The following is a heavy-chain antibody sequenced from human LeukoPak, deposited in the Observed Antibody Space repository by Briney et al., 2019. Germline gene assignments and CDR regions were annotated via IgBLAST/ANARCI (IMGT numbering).Heavy chain of an antibody. V-gene: IGHV3-23*01. D-gene: IGHD2-2*01. Sequence: GGSLRLSCAASGFTFSSYAMSWVSQAPGKGLEWVSAISGSAGSTYYADSVKGRFTISRDNSRNTLYLQMNSLRAEDTAVYYCAKDGGGYCSSTSCYADYWGQGTLVTVSS. CDR3: AKDGGGYCSSTSCYADY. CDR1: GFTFSSYA. J-gene: IGHJ4*02. CDR2: ISGSAGST.